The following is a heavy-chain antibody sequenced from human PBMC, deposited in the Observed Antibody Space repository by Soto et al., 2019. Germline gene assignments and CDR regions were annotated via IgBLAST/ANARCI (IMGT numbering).Heavy chain of an antibody. CDR3: GKGNSKWGTGDAFDI. V-gene: IGHV3-23*01. CDR1: GFTFNNYA. D-gene: IGHD7-27*01. J-gene: IGHJ3*02. CDR2: ISGTGGST. Sequence: GGSLRLSCAASGFTFNNYALNWVRQASGKGLEWVSSISGTGGSTFYAGSAKGRFTISRDNSKNTLFLQMTSLRAEDTAVYYCGKGNSKWGTGDAFDIWGQGTMVTVSS.